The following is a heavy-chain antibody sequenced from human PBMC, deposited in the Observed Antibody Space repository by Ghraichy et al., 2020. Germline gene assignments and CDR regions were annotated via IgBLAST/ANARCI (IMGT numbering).Heavy chain of an antibody. D-gene: IGHD3-10*01. CDR1: GFTFRSYW. Sequence: GGSLRLSCATSGFTFRSYWMTWVRQAPGKGLEWVANINLDGSENYYVDSVKGRFTSSRDNDKNSLYLQMNSLRAEDTAVYYCARDARGALDAFDIWGQGTMVTVSS. CDR2: INLDGSEN. V-gene: IGHV3-7*01. CDR3: ARDARGALDAFDI. J-gene: IGHJ3*02.